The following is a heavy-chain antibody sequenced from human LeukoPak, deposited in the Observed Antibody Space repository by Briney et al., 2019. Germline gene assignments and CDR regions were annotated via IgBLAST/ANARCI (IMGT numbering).Heavy chain of an antibody. Sequence: SGGTNYAQKFQGRVTMTRDTSISTAYMELSRLRSDDTAVYYCAREDIVVVLADQTPDAFDIWGQGTMVTVSS. D-gene: IGHD2-2*01. CDR2: SGGT. V-gene: IGHV1-2*02. CDR3: AREDIVVVLADQTPDAFDI. J-gene: IGHJ3*02.